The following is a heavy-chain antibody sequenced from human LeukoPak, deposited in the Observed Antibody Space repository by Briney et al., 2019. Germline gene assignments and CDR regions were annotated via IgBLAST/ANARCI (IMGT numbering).Heavy chain of an antibody. V-gene: IGHV3-66*04. Sequence: GGSLRLSCAVSGFTVYSNYMSWVRQAPGKGLEWVSAIYSGDGTKHADSVKGRFSISRDNSKSTLYLQMNSLGVEDTAVYYCVRLDSGWYYFDYWGQGTLVTVSS. CDR3: VRLDSGWYYFDY. J-gene: IGHJ4*02. D-gene: IGHD6-19*01. CDR2: IYSGDGT. CDR1: GFTVYSNY.